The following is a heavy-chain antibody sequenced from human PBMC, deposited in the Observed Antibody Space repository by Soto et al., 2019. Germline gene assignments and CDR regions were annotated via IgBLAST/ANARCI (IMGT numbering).Heavy chain of an antibody. Sequence: ASVKVSCKASGYTFTSYAMHWVRQAPGQRLEWMGWINAGNGNTKYSQKFQGRVTITRDTSKNQFSLKLSSVTAADTAVYYCARRYGGTLDYWGQGTLVTV. CDR2: INAGNGNT. CDR3: ARRYGGTLDY. V-gene: IGHV1-3*01. D-gene: IGHD4-17*01. J-gene: IGHJ4*02. CDR1: GYTFTSYA.